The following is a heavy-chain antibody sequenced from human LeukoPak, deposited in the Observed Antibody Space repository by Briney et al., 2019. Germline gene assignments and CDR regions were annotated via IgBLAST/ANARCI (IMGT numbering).Heavy chain of an antibody. J-gene: IGHJ6*02. CDR2: IIPILGIA. V-gene: IGHV1-69*04. D-gene: IGHD3-9*01. Sequence: SVKVSCKASGGTFSSYAISWVRQAPGQGLEWMGRIIPILGIANYAQKFQGRVTITADKSTSTAYMELSSLRSEDTAVYYCARNKFDIPTVETYYYYGMDVWGQGTTVTVSS. CDR1: GGTFSSYA. CDR3: ARNKFDIPTVETYYYYGMDV.